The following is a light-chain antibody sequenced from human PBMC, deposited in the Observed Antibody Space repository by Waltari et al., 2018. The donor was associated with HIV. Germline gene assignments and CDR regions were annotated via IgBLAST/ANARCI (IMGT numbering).Light chain of an antibody. V-gene: IGLV3-9*01. CDR3: QVWGSSVV. CDR2: RDN. J-gene: IGLJ2*01. CDR1: NIARKN. Sequence: SYELTQPLSVSVTLGQTARITCGGNNIARKNVHWYQRKPGQAPVLVIYRDNNRPSGIPERFSGSNSGNTATLTISRAQAGDEADYYCQVWGSSVVFGGGTKVTVL.